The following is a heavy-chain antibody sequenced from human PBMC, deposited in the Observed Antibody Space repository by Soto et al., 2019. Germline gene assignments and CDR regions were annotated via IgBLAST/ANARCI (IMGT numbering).Heavy chain of an antibody. V-gene: IGHV4-4*07. CDR3: ARDDYYNSNNWFDP. J-gene: IGHJ5*02. D-gene: IGHD3-22*01. CDR1: GVSININY. CDR2: FYITGSA. Sequence: TLCLTCTVSGVSININYWSWIRQPAGKGLEWIGRFYITGSANYNPSLKSRVTMSLDKSKNQFSLKLSSVTAADTAVYYCARDDYYNSNNWFDPWGQGIQVTVSS.